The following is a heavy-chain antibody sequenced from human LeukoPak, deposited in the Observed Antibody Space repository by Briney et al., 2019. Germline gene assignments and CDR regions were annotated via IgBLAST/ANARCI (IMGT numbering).Heavy chain of an antibody. CDR1: GFDFSSNW. Sequence: QPGGSLRLSCAASGFDFSSNWMHWVRHAPGQGLVWVSRIKGDGISTNYADSVKGRLTISRDIAKNTLYLQMNSLRAEDTGVYYCAKDHYWSIDYWGRGTLVTVSS. J-gene: IGHJ4*02. D-gene: IGHD3-3*01. CDR3: AKDHYWSIDY. CDR2: IKGDGIST. V-gene: IGHV3-74*01.